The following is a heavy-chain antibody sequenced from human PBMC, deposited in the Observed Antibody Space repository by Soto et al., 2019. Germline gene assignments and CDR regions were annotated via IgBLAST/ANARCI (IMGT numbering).Heavy chain of an antibody. J-gene: IGHJ3*02. V-gene: IGHV5-10-1*01. CDR3: ARPLRSFDTAQGAFDI. D-gene: IGHD3-9*01. Sequence: GESLKISCKGSGYSFTSYWITWVRQMPGKGLEWMGRIDPSDSYTNYSPSFQGHVTISADKSISTAYLQWSSLKASDTAMYYCARPLRSFDTAQGAFDIWGQGTMVTVSS. CDR1: GYSFTSYW. CDR2: IDPSDSYT.